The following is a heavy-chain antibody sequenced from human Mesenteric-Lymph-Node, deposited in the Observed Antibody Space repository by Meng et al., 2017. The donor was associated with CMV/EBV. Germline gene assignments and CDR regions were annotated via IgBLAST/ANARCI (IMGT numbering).Heavy chain of an antibody. V-gene: IGHV3-53*05. CDR3: ARDRKWEKPYYFDY. J-gene: IGHJ4*02. CDR2: ICTGDTT. D-gene: IGHD1-26*01. Sequence: GGSLRLSCVASGFTVSITHMNWVRQAPGKGLEWVSVICTGDTTHYADFVKGRFTISRDNSKNTLYLQMNSLRAEDTAVYYCARDRKWEKPYYFDYWGQGTLVTVSS. CDR1: GFTVSITH.